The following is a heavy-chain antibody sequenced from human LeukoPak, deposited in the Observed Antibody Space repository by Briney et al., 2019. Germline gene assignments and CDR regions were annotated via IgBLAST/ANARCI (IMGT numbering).Heavy chain of an antibody. CDR1: GFTFSSYA. J-gene: IGHJ6*03. D-gene: IGHD5-12*01. V-gene: IGHV3-23*01. CDR2: ISGSGGST. Sequence: GGSLRLSCAASGFTFSSYAMSWVRQAPGKGLEWVSAISGSGGSTYYADSVKGRFTISRDNSKNTLYLQMNSLKTEDTAVYYCATTRAGYDSRYYYYYMDVWGKGTTVTVSS. CDR3: ATTRAGYDSRYYYYYMDV.